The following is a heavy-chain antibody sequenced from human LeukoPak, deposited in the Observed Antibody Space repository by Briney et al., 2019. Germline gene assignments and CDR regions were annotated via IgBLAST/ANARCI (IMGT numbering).Heavy chain of an antibody. CDR1: GFTFRSYS. V-gene: IGHV3-21*01. Sequence: GGSLRLSCAASGFTFRSYSMNWVRQAPGKGLEWVSFISSSSSNTYYADSVKGRFTISRDNAKNSLYLQMNSLRAEDTAVYYCARAVTTFAFDIWGQGTMVTVSS. D-gene: IGHD4-17*01. J-gene: IGHJ3*02. CDR3: ARAVTTFAFDI. CDR2: ISSSSSNT.